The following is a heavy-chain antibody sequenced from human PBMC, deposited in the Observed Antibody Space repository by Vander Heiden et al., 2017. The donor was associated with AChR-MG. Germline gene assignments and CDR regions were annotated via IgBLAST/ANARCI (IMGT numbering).Heavy chain of an antibody. Sequence: QVQLVESGGGVVQPGRSLRPSCAASGFTFSSYGMHWVRQAPGKGLEWVAVISYDGSNKYYADSVKGRFTISRDNSKNTLYLQMNSLRAEDTAVYYCANEFFSVTGGGQGTLVTVSS. CDR2: ISYDGSNK. J-gene: IGHJ4*02. D-gene: IGHD3-3*01. CDR3: ANEFFSVTG. CDR1: GFTFSSYG. V-gene: IGHV3-30*18.